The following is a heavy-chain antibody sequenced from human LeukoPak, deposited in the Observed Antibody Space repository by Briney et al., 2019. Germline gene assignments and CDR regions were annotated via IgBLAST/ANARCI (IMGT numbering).Heavy chain of an antibody. CDR1: GFTFSSYW. Sequence: GGSLRLSCAASGFTFSSYWMSWVRQAPGKGLEWVANIKQDGSEKYYVDSVKGRFTISRDNAKNSLYLQMNSLRAEDTAVYYCVRTAGILTGSTTAYYYYYGMDVWGQGTTVTVSS. CDR3: VRTAGILTGSTTAYYYYYGMDV. V-gene: IGHV3-7*01. D-gene: IGHD3-9*01. CDR2: IKQDGSEK. J-gene: IGHJ6*02.